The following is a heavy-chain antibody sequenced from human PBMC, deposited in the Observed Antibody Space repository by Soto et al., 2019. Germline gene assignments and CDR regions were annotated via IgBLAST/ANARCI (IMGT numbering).Heavy chain of an antibody. CDR1: GFTFSSYA. V-gene: IGHV3-23*01. CDR2: ISGSGGST. D-gene: IGHD3-10*01. J-gene: IGHJ4*02. Sequence: GGSLRLSCAASGFTFSSYAMSWVRQAPGKGLEWVSAISGSGGSTYYADSVKGRFTISRDNSKNTLYLQMNSLRAEDTAVYYCAKNPLNYGSGSYYNGDYWGQGTLVTVSS. CDR3: AKNPLNYGSGSYYNGDY.